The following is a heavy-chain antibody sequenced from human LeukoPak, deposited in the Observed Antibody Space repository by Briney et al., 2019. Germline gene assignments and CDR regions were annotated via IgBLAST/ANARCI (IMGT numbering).Heavy chain of an antibody. CDR1: GFTFSNYW. V-gene: IGHV3-7*03. CDR3: AKEGRSLQTY. CDR2: IKEDGTET. Sequence: GGSLRLSCAASGFTFSNYWMSWVRLAPGKGLEWVANIKEDGTETYYVDSVKGRFTISRDNAKNSLYLQMNSLRVEDTAVYYCAKEGRSLQTYWGQGTLVTVSS. D-gene: IGHD5-24*01. J-gene: IGHJ4*02.